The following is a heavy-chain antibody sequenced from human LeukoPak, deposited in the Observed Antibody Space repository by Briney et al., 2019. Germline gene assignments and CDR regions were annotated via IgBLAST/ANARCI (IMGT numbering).Heavy chain of an antibody. Sequence: SETLSLTCTVSGGSISSGGYYWSWIRQHPGKGLEWIGYIYYSGSTYYNPSLKSRVTISVDTSKNQFSLKLSSVTAADTAVYYCARARYSSSFVGFDPWGQGTLVTVSS. J-gene: IGHJ5*02. CDR3: ARARYSSSFVGFDP. CDR2: IYYSGST. V-gene: IGHV4-61*08. CDR1: GGSISSGGYY. D-gene: IGHD6-13*01.